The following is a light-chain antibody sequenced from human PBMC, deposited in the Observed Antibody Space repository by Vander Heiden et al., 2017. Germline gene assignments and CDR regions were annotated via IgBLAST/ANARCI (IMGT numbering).Light chain of an antibody. J-gene: IGLJ1*01. CDR2: SNN. CDR1: SSNIGSNP. Sequence: QSVLTQRLSASGTPGQRVTISCSGSSSNIGSNPVNWYQQLPGTAPKLLIYSNNQRPSGVPDRFSGSKSGTSASLAISGLQSEDEADYYCAAWDDSLNGPVFGTGTKVTVL. V-gene: IGLV1-44*01. CDR3: AAWDDSLNGPV.